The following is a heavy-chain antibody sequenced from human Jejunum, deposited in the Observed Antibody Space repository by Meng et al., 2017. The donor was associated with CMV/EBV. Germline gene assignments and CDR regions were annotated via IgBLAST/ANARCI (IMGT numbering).Heavy chain of an antibody. D-gene: IGHD3-9*01. CDR2: IEWDGDK. Sequence: SLTTSGMCVSWVRQPHRKALEWLAFIEWDGDKYYSPSLKTRLTISRDTSKNQVVLTMTNMDPEDTATYYCARGYEATGFYPPFDSWGQGTRVTVSS. J-gene: IGHJ4*02. CDR1: SLTTSGMC. CDR3: ARGYEATGFYPPFDS. V-gene: IGHV2-70*20.